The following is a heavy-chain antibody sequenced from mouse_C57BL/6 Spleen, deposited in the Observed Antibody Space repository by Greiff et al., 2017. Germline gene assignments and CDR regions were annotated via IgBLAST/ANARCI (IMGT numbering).Heavy chain of an antibody. Sequence: EVQLVESGPELVKPGASVKISCKASGYSFTDYNMNWVKQSNGKSLEWIGVINPNYGTTSYNQKFKGKATLTVDQSSSTAYMQLNSLTSEDSAVYYCARLSGYGSGYAMDYWGQGTSVTVSS. D-gene: IGHD1-1*01. CDR2: INPNYGTT. J-gene: IGHJ4*01. CDR1: GYSFTDYN. CDR3: ARLSGYGSGYAMDY. V-gene: IGHV1-39*01.